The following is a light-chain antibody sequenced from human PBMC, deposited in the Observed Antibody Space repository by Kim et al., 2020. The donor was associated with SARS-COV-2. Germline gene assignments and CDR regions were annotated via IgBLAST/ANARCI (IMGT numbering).Light chain of an antibody. V-gene: IGKV1-12*01. Sequence: DVQMTQSPSSVSASIGDRVIITCRASQGIASWLAWYQQKPGKAPKLLIYAASGLQSGVPSRFSGSGSGREFTLTISSLQPEDVATYFCQQSNNFPITFGQGTRLEIK. CDR1: QGIASW. J-gene: IGKJ5*01. CDR3: QQSNNFPIT. CDR2: AAS.